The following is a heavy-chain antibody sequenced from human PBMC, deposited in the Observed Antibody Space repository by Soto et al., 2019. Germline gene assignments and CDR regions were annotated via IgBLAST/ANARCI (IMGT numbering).Heavy chain of an antibody. Sequence: GASVKLSCKASGYSFTSYAMHWVRQAPGQRLEWMGWINAGNGNTKYSQKFQGRVTITKDTSASTAYMELSSLRSEDTAVYYCARGVDRTLRIDYWGQGTLVTVSS. D-gene: IGHD2-15*01. CDR3: ARGVDRTLRIDY. CDR2: INAGNGNT. CDR1: GYSFTSYA. J-gene: IGHJ4*02. V-gene: IGHV1-3*01.